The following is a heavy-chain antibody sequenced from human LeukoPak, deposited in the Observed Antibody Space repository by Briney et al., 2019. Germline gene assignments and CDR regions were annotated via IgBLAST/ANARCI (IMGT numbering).Heavy chain of an antibody. V-gene: IGHV3-23*01. CDR3: AKPYYDILTGYSQLYYFDY. D-gene: IGHD3-9*01. J-gene: IGHJ4*02. Sequence: SGGSLRLSCAASGFTFSSYAMSWVRQAPGKGLEWVSAISGSGGSTYYADSVKGRFTISRDNSKNMLYLQMNSLRAEDTAVYYCAKPYYDILTGYSQLYYFDYWGQGTLVTVSS. CDR1: GFTFSSYA. CDR2: ISGSGGST.